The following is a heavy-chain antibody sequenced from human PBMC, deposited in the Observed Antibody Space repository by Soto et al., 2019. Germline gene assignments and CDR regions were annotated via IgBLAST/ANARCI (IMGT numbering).Heavy chain of an antibody. CDR3: ARAAPRYCSGGSCYSGSDY. CDR1: GGSFSGYY. D-gene: IGHD2-15*01. J-gene: IGHJ4*02. Sequence: SETLSLTCAVSGGSFSGYYWRWIRQPPGKGLEWIGEINHSGSTNYNPSLKSRVTISVDTSKNQFSLKLSSVTAADTAVYYCARAAPRYCSGGSCYSGSDYWGQGTLVIVS. V-gene: IGHV4-34*01. CDR2: INHSGST.